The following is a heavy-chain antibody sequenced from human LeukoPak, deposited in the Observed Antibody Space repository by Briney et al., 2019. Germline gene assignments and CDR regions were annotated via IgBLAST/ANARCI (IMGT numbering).Heavy chain of an antibody. J-gene: IGHJ4*01. V-gene: IGHV4-59*08. CDR1: GGSISSYY. Sequence: SETLSLTCTVSGGSISSYYWSWIRQPPGKGLEWIGYIYYSGSINYNPSLKSRVTISVDMSKNQFSLKLSSVTAADTAVYYCARHMGLGYTYFYPYFDYWGQGTLVTVSS. CDR3: ARHMGLGYTYFYPYFDY. D-gene: IGHD1-1*01. CDR2: IYYSGSI.